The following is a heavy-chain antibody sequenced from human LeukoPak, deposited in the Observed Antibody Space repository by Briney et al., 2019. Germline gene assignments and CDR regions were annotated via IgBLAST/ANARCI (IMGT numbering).Heavy chain of an antibody. J-gene: IGHJ4*02. D-gene: IGHD3-10*01. CDR1: GFTLSSFG. CDR3: AKERSFGPRDFDY. V-gene: IGHV3-30*18. CDR2: ISYDGSVI. Sequence: GRSLRLSCAASGFTLSSFGMHWVRQAPGKGLEWMTAISYDGSVIYNADSVKGRFTISRDNSKNTLYLQMDSLRADDTAVYYCAKERSFGPRDFDYWGQGTLVTVSS.